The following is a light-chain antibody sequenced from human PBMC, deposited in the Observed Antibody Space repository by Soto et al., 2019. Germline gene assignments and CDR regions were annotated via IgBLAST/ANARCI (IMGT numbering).Light chain of an antibody. V-gene: IGKV1-5*03. CDR2: EAS. CDR3: QQYNNYST. CDR1: QSVNSW. Sequence: DIQMTQSPSTLSASVGDRVTITCRASQSVNSWLAWYQQKPGKAPKILIYEASNLESGIPSRFSGSGSGTEFTLTISSLQPDDFPTYYCQQYNNYSTFGQGTKVEIK. J-gene: IGKJ1*01.